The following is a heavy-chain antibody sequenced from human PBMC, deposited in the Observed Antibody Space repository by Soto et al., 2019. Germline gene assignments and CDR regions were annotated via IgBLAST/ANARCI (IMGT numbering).Heavy chain of an antibody. CDR1: GYTFTSYY. D-gene: IGHD5-12*01. CDR3: ARDVQRWLQLPDY. V-gene: IGHV1-46*01. Sequence: ASMKVSFKSSGYTFTSYYMHWVRQAPGQGLEWMGIINPSGGSTSYAQKFQGRVTMTRDTSTSTVYMELSSLRSEDTAVYYCARDVQRWLQLPDYWGQGTLVTV. J-gene: IGHJ4*02. CDR2: INPSGGST.